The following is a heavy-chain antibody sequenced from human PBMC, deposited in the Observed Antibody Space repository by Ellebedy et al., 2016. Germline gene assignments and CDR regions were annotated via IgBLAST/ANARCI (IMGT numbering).Heavy chain of an antibody. Sequence: SRTLSLTCAISGDSVSSNSASWNWIRQSPSRGLEWLGRTYYRSKRYNDYAVSVKSRITIHPDTSKDQFSLQPNSVTPEDTAVYYCARKFYTRDVWGQGTTVTVSS. CDR2: TYYRSKRYN. CDR3: ARKFYTRDV. V-gene: IGHV6-1*01. CDR1: GDSVSSNSAS. J-gene: IGHJ6*02. D-gene: IGHD2/OR15-2a*01.